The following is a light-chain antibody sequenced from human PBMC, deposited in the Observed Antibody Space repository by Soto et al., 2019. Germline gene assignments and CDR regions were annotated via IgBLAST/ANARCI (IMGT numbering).Light chain of an antibody. Sequence: EIVLTQSPGTLSLSPGERATLSCRASQSVSSSLAWYQQKPGQAPRLLIYGASSRATGIPDRFSGSGSGTDFTHTVSRLEPEDFAVYYCQEYGGSPWTFGQGTKV. CDR1: QSVSSS. V-gene: IGKV3-20*01. J-gene: IGKJ1*01. CDR3: QEYGGSPWT. CDR2: GAS.